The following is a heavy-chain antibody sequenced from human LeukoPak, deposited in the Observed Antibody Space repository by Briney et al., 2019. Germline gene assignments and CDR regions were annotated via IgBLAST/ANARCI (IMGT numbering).Heavy chain of an antibody. CDR3: VRESGWGLPHAFDF. D-gene: IGHD3-3*01. CDR1: GFTFSSYP. V-gene: IGHV3-30-3*01. CDR2: ISYDGSKI. J-gene: IGHJ3*01. Sequence: GGSLRLSCAASGFTFSSYPLHWVRQAPGKGLEWVTLISYDGSKIYYADSVKGRFSISRDNSKNTLYLQMNSLRAEDTAVYYCVRESGWGLPHAFDFWGQGTMVTVSS.